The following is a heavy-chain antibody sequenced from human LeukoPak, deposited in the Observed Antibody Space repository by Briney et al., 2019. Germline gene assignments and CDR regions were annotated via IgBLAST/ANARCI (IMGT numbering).Heavy chain of an antibody. CDR1: GVSISGSSYY. D-gene: IGHD2-2*01. V-gene: IGHV4-39*07. J-gene: IGHJ5*02. CDR2: IYYSGST. CDR3: GGEVPAGADWFDP. Sequence: PSQTLSLTCTVSGVSISGSSYYWGWIRQPPGKGLEWSGRIYYSGSTYNNPSLKRRVTISVNTSKNQFSLKLGAVTAADTAVYYLGGEVPAGADWFDPWGQGTLVTVSS.